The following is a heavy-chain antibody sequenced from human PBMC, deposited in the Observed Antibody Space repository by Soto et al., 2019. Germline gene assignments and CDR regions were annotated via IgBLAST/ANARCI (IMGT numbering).Heavy chain of an antibody. CDR3: ARGRSSGSDY. D-gene: IGHD6-19*01. J-gene: IGHJ4*02. CDR1: GGSFSGYY. V-gene: IGHV4-34*01. CDR2: INHSGST. Sequence: XETLSLTCAVYGGSFSGYYWSWIRQPPGKGLEWIGEINHSGSTNYNPSLKSRVTISVDTSKNQFSLKLSSVTAADTAVYYCARGRSSGSDYWGQGTLVTVSS.